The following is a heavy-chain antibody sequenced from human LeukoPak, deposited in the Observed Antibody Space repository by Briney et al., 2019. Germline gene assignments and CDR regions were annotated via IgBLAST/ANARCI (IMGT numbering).Heavy chain of an antibody. J-gene: IGHJ6*02. CDR1: GYTFTSYD. CDR3: ARGGDIVVVPAAQYYYYYGMDV. Sequence: ASVNVSCKASGYTFTSYDINWVRQATGQGLEWMGWMNTNSGNTGYAQKFQGRVTMTRNTSISTAYMELSSLRSEDTAVYYCARGGDIVVVPAAQYYYYYGMDVWGQGTTVTVSS. CDR2: MNTNSGNT. V-gene: IGHV1-8*01. D-gene: IGHD2-2*01.